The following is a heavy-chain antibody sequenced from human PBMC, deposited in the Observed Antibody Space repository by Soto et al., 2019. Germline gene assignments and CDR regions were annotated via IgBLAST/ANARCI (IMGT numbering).Heavy chain of an antibody. Sequence: QVQLVQYGAEGKNPGASVKVSCKASGYTFTRYGIGWARQAPGQGLEWMGWINTYNGTTNYAQNVPGRVTLNTGTSASTAYMELRRLTSNDTAIYYCAMVDVYVTPSPQDVWGQGTTVIGSS. CDR2: INTYNGTT. CDR3: AMVDVYVTPSPQDV. J-gene: IGHJ6*02. V-gene: IGHV1-18*01. D-gene: IGHD3-16*01. CDR1: GYTFTRYG.